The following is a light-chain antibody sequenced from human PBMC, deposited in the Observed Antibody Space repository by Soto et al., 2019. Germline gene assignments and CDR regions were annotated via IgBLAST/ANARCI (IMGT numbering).Light chain of an antibody. Sequence: QSVLTQPASVSGSPGQSITISCTGTSSDIGVYDFVSWYQQHPGRAPKLLIYDVTNRPSGISDRFSGSKSGNTASLTISGLQPEDEADYYCSSYTTSTTRVFGGGTQLT. J-gene: IGLJ3*02. CDR2: DVT. V-gene: IGLV2-14*01. CDR1: SSDIGVYDF. CDR3: SSYTTSTTRV.